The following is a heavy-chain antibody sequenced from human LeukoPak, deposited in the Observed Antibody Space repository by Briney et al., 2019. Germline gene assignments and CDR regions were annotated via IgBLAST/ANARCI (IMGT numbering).Heavy chain of an antibody. V-gene: IGHV4-38-2*02. J-gene: IGHJ4*02. CDR3: ARAKQLGYFDY. D-gene: IGHD6-6*01. CDR1: GYSISSGYY. CDR2: IYHSGSS. Sequence: SETLSLTCTVSGYSISSGYYWGWIRQPPGKGLEWIGSIYHSGSSYYNPSLKSRVTISVDTSKNQFSLKLSSVTAADTAVYYCARAKQLGYFDYWGQGTLVTVSS.